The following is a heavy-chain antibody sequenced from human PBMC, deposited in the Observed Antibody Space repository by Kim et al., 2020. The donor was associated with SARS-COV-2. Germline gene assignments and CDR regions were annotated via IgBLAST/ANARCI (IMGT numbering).Heavy chain of an antibody. CDR3: VRGDYGDYFSAFDI. V-gene: IGHV4-31*03. J-gene: IGHJ3*02. Sequence: SETLSLTCTVSGGSISSGGYYWSWIRQHPGKGLEWIGYIYYSGSTYYNPSLKSRVTISVDTSKNQFSLKLSSVTAADTAVYYCVRGDYGDYFSAFDIWGQGTMVTVSS. D-gene: IGHD4-17*01. CDR2: IYYSGST. CDR1: GGSISSGGYY.